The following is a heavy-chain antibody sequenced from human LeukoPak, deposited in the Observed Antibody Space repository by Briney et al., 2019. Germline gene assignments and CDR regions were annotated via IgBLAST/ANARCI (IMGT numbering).Heavy chain of an antibody. D-gene: IGHD5-18*01. CDR3: ARDQGVDTAMVWDY. CDR2: ISAYNGNT. V-gene: IGHV1-18*01. J-gene: IGHJ4*02. Sequence: ASAKVSCKASGYTFTSYGISWVRQAPGQGLECMGWISAYNGNTNYAQKLQGRVTMTTDTSTSTAYMELRSPRSDDTAVYYCARDQGVDTAMVWDYWGQGTLVTVSS. CDR1: GYTFTSYG.